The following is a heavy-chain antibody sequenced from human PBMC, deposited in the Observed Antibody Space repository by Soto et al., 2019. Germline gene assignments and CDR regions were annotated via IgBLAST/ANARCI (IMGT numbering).Heavy chain of an antibody. V-gene: IGHV1-8*01. D-gene: IGHD3-22*01. Sequence: QVQLVQSGAEVKKPGASVKVSCKASGYTFTSYDINWVRQATGQGLELVGWMNPYSGNTDYAQKFQGRVTMTRNTSIXTAYMELSSLSSEDTAMYYCARGAYYYDRTGYYDYWGQGTLVSVSS. CDR3: ARGAYYYDRTGYYDY. J-gene: IGHJ4*02. CDR2: MNPYSGNT. CDR1: GYTFTSYD.